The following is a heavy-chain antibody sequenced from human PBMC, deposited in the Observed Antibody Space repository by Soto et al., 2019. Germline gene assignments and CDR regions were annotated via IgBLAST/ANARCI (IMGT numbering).Heavy chain of an antibody. V-gene: IGHV1-18*01. CDR1: GYTFTSYG. D-gene: IGHD1-26*01. J-gene: IGHJ4*02. CDR2: ISAYNGNT. Sequence: QVQLVQSGAEVKKPGASVKVSCKASGYTFTSYGISWVRQAPGQGLEWMGWISAYNGNTNYAQKLQGRVTMTTGTSTSTAYMELRSLRSHDTAVYYCACEGGLEWELLGYCVYWGQGTLVTVSS. CDR3: ACEGGLEWELLGYCVY.